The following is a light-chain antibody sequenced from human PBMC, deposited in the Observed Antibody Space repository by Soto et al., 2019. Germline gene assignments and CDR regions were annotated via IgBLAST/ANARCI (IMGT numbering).Light chain of an antibody. CDR3: QSFDSSMDGWV. Sequence: QSVLTQPPSVSGAPGQRVPISCTGSSSNIGAGHDVHWYQQIPETAPRLLVSANTNRPSGVPDRFSGSDSGTSASLAITGLQAEDEADYYCQSFDSSMDGWVFGGGTKLTVL. CDR1: SSNIGAGHD. V-gene: IGLV1-40*01. J-gene: IGLJ3*02. CDR2: ANT.